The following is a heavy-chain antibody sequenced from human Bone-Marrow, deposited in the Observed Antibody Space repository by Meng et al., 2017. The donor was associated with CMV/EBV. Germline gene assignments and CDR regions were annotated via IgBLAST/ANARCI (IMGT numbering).Heavy chain of an antibody. CDR1: GGSISSSSYY. CDR2: IYYSGST. D-gene: IGHD5-24*01. J-gene: IGHJ6*02. CDR3: ARDRGMATIIYYYYGMDV. Sequence: SETLSFTCTVPGGSISSSSYYWGWIRQPPGKGLEWIGSIYYSGSTYYNPSLKSRVTISVDTSKNQFSLKLSSVTAADTAVYYCARDRGMATIIYYYYGMDVWGQGTTVTVSS. V-gene: IGHV4-39*07.